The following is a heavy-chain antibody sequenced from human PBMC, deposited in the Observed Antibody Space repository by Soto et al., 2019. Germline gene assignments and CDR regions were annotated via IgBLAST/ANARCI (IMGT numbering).Heavy chain of an antibody. Sequence: QVQLVESGGGLVKPGGSLRLSCAASGFTFSDYYMSWIRQAPGKGLEWVSYSSSSGTSIYYADSAKGRFTISRDNAKKSMYLQTNSLRAEDTAVYYWSRHVKTAMVGAFDIWGQGTMVTVSS. CDR1: GFTFSDYY. CDR2: SSSSGTSI. CDR3: SRHVKTAMVGAFDI. V-gene: IGHV3-11*01. J-gene: IGHJ3*02. D-gene: IGHD5-18*01.